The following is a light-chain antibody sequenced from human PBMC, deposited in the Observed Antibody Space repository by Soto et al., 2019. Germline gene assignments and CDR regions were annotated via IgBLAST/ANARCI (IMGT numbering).Light chain of an antibody. CDR1: TSNIGTYF. CDR2: NND. Sequence: QLVLTQPPSASGTPGQRVTISCSGSTSNIGTYFVYWYQHLPGTAPKLLIYNNDQRPSGVPDRFSGAKSATSASLVISGLRAEDEADYYCAAWDDRLSGLFGGGTQLTVL. CDR3: AAWDDRLSGL. J-gene: IGLJ2*01. V-gene: IGLV1-47*01.